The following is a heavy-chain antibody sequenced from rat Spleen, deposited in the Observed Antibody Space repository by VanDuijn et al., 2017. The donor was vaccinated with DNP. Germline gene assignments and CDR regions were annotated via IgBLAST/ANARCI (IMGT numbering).Heavy chain of an antibody. CDR2: ITSSGGST. CDR3: ARGVYGGYLYFDY. Sequence: EVQLVESGGDLVQPGRSLKLSCVASGFTFNNYWMTWIRQVPGKGLEWIASITSSGGSTYYQDSMKGRFIISRDNAKNTLYLQMNSLRSEDTATYYCARGVYGGYLYFDYWGQGVMVTVSS. CDR1: GFTFNNYW. D-gene: IGHD1-11*01. J-gene: IGHJ2*01. V-gene: IGHV5-31*01.